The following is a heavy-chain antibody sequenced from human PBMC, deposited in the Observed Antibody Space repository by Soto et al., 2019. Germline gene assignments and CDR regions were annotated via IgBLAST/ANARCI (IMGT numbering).Heavy chain of an antibody. D-gene: IGHD3-3*01. Sequence: QVQLVQSGAEVKKPGSSVKVSCKASGGTFSSYAISWVRQASGQGLEWMGGIIPIFGTANYAQKFQGRVTITADESTSTAYMELSSLRSEDTAVYYCASPGGITIFGVVATAAFDIWGQGTMVTVSS. CDR3: ASPGGITIFGVVATAAFDI. CDR2: IIPIFGTA. J-gene: IGHJ3*02. V-gene: IGHV1-69*01. CDR1: GGTFSSYA.